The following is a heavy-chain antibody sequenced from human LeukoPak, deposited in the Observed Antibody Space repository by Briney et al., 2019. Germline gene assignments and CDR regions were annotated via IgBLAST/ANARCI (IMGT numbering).Heavy chain of an antibody. J-gene: IGHJ3*02. Sequence: ASVKVSCKVSGYTLTELSMHWVRQAPGKGLEWMGGFDPEDGETIYAQKFQGRVTMTEDTSTDTAYMELSSVTAADTAVYYCARGPAGAAAGAFDIWGQGTMVTVSS. V-gene: IGHV1-24*01. CDR2: FDPEDGET. D-gene: IGHD6-13*01. CDR1: GYTLTELS. CDR3: ARGPAGAAAGAFDI.